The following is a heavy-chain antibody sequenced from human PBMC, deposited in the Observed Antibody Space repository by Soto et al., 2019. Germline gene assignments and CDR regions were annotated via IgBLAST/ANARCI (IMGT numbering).Heavy chain of an antibody. CDR3: ARSAHYYGMDV. Sequence: EVQLVESGGGLVQPGGSLRLSCAASGFTFSSYWMSWVRQAPGKGLGWVANIKQDGSEKYYVDSVKGRFTISRDNAKNSLYLQMNSLRAEDTAGYYCARSAHYYGMDVWGQGTTVTVSS. CDR1: GFTFSSYW. CDR2: IKQDGSEK. D-gene: IGHD3-3*01. J-gene: IGHJ6*02. V-gene: IGHV3-7*01.